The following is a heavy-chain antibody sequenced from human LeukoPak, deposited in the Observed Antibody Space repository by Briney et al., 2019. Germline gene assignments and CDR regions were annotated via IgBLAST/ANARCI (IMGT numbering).Heavy chain of an antibody. Sequence: GGSLRLSCAASGFTFSSYGMHWVRQAPGKGLEWVAFIRYDGSNKYYADSVKGRFTISRDNSKNTLYLQMNSLRAEDTAVYYCAKDRNSGSPYYFDCWGQGTLVTVSS. CDR2: IRYDGSNK. J-gene: IGHJ4*02. CDR1: GFTFSSYG. D-gene: IGHD1-26*01. CDR3: AKDRNSGSPYYFDC. V-gene: IGHV3-30*02.